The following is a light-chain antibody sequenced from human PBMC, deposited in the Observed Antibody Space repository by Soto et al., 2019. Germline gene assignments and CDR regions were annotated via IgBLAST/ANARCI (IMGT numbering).Light chain of an antibody. CDR3: QQYGSSGT. CDR1: QSVSSSY. Sequence: EIVLTHSPGTLSLSPGEMATLSCRASQSVSSSYLAWYQQKPGQAPRLLIYGASSRATGIPDRFSGSGSGTDFTLTISRLEPEDFAVYYCQQYGSSGTFGQGTKVDNK. CDR2: GAS. J-gene: IGKJ1*01. V-gene: IGKV3-20*01.